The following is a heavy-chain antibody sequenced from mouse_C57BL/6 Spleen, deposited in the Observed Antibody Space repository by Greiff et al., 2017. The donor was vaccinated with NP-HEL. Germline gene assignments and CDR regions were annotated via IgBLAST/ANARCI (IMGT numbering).Heavy chain of an antibody. D-gene: IGHD1-1*01. CDR2: IDPSDSET. V-gene: IGHV1-52*01. J-gene: IGHJ2*01. CDR3: ARGHYYGSSPNYFDY. Sequence: QVQLQQPGAELVRPGSSVKLSCKASGYTFTSYWMHWVKQRPIQGLEWIGNIDPSDSETHYNQKFKDKATLTVDKSSSTAYMQLSSLTSEDSAVYYCARGHYYGSSPNYFDYWGQGTTLTVSS. CDR1: GYTFTSYW.